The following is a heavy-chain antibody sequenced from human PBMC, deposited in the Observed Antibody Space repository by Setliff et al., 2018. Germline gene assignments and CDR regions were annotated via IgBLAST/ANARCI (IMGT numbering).Heavy chain of an antibody. CDR3: ATSTITTYYFDY. V-gene: IGHV3-23*01. D-gene: IGHD4-4*01. Sequence: LRLSCTASRFTFSVYVMAWVRQAPGKGLEWVSTISDSGGSTYYADSVKGRFTISRDNSRNTLYLQMKSLRAEDTAIYYCATSTITTYYFDYWGHGTLVTAPQ. CDR1: RFTFSVYV. CDR2: ISDSGGST. J-gene: IGHJ4*01.